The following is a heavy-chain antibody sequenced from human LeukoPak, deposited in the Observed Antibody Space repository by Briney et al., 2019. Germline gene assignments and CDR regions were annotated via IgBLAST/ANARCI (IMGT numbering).Heavy chain of an antibody. V-gene: IGHV3-23*01. Sequence: GGSLRLSCAASGFTFSTYGMSWVRQAPGKGLDWVPAISGSGGRTSYADSVAGRFTVSRDNSKNTLYPQMNNLRAEDTALYYCAKDRYYDNSGNHFESEKWGQGTLVTVSS. J-gene: IGHJ4*02. CDR1: GFTFSTYG. CDR2: ISGSGGRT. D-gene: IGHD3-22*01. CDR3: AKDRYYDNSGNHFESEK.